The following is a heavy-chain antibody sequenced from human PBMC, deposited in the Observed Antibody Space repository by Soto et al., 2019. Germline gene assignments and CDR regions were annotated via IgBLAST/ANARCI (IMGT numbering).Heavy chain of an antibody. Sequence: QPGGSLRLSCAASGFTFITYSMNWVRQAPGKGLEWVSYISSSSSTIHYADSVKGRFTISRDTAKNSLYLQMNSLRAEDPALYYCARAPLNYDGSGYRFDYWGQGTLVTVSS. V-gene: IGHV3-48*01. CDR2: ISSSSSTI. D-gene: IGHD3-22*01. CDR3: ARAPLNYDGSGYRFDY. CDR1: GFTFITYS. J-gene: IGHJ4*02.